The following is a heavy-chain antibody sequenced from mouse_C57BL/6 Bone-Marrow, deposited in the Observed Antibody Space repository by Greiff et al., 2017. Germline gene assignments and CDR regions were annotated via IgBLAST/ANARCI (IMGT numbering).Heavy chain of an antibody. D-gene: IGHD3-2*02. CDR3: ARERGTAQAYYFDY. V-gene: IGHV5-16*01. CDR1: GFTFSDYY. Sequence: EVHLVESEGGLVQPGSSMKLSCTASGFTFSDYYMAWVRQVPEKGLEWVANINYDGSSTYYLDSLKSRFIISRDNAKNILYLQMSSLKSEDTATYYCARERGTAQAYYFDYWGQGTTLTVSS. J-gene: IGHJ2*01. CDR2: INYDGSST.